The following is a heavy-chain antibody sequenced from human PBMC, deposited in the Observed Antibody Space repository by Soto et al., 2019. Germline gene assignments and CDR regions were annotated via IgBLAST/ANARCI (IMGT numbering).Heavy chain of an antibody. V-gene: IGHV3-23*01. D-gene: IGHD3-10*01. CDR3: AREFAPGSPNYDY. Sequence: GGSLRLSCAASGFTFSNYAMSWVRHAPGKGLEWVSTFTRSGNTYYADSVKGRFTISRDNSKNTLYLQMDSLRAEDTAVYYCAREFAPGSPNYDYWGLGTLVTVSS. J-gene: IGHJ4*02. CDR1: GFTFSNYA. CDR2: FTRSGNT.